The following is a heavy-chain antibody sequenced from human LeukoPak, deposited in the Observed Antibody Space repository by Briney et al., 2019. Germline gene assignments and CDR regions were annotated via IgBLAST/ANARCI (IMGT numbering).Heavy chain of an antibody. CDR1: GFTFNNYA. D-gene: IGHD3-9*01. CDR2: VSYDRSIK. J-gene: IGHJ4*02. Sequence: GGSLTLSCAASGFTFNNYAIHWVRQAPGKGLEWVALVSYDRSIKYYADSVKGRFTISRDNSKSTLYLQMNSLRPEDTAAYFCARGLDILTPFNYWGQGTPVTSSS. CDR3: ARGLDILTPFNY. V-gene: IGHV3-30-3*01.